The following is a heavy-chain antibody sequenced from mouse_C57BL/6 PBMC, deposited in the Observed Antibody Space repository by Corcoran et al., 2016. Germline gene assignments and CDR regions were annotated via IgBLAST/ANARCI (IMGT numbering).Heavy chain of an antibody. CDR2: IYPRSGNT. V-gene: IGHV1-81*01. Sequence: QVQLQQSGAELARPGASVKLSCKASGYTFTSYGISWVKQRTGQGLEWIGEIYPRSGNTYYNEKFKGKATLTADKSSSTAYMELRSLTSEDSAVYFWSRGLNYYGSSYWYFDVWGTGTTVTVSS. CDR1: GYTFTSYG. J-gene: IGHJ1*03. D-gene: IGHD1-1*01. CDR3: SRGLNYYGSSYWYFDV.